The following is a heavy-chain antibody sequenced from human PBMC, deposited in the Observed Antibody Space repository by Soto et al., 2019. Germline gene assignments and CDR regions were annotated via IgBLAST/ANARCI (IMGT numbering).Heavy chain of an antibody. V-gene: IGHV4-34*01. CDR3: ARVERGTATTVVDAFDI. Sequence: PSETLSLTCAVYGGSFSGYYWSWIRQPPGKGLEWIGEMNHSGGTHFNPSLKSRVTISVDTSKNQFSLKMSSVTAADTALYYCARVERGTATTVVDAFDIWGPGTMVTVSS. CDR1: GGSFSGYY. CDR2: MNHSGGT. J-gene: IGHJ3*02. D-gene: IGHD1-1*01.